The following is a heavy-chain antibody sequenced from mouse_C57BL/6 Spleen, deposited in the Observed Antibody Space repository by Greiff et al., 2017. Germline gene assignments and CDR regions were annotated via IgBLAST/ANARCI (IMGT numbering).Heavy chain of an antibody. D-gene: IGHD4-1*01. Sequence: EVQVVESGGGLVKPGGSLKLSCAASGFTFRDSGMHWVRQAPEKGLEWVAYISSGSSTIYYADTVKGRFTISGDNAKNTLFLQMTSLRSEDTAMYCCARGETGYWYFDVWGTGTMVTVSA. J-gene: IGHJ1*03. CDR3: ARGETGYWYFDV. CDR1: GFTFRDSG. V-gene: IGHV5-17*01. CDR2: ISSGSSTI.